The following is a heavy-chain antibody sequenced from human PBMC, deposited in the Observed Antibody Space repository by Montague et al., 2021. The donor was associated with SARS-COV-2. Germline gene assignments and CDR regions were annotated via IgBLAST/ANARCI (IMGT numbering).Heavy chain of an antibody. V-gene: IGHV4-39*07. CDR2: IYYSGST. D-gene: IGHD6-6*01. J-gene: IGHJ4*02. Sequence: SETLSLTCTVSGASISSSSYYWGWIRQPPGKGLEWIGSIYYSGSTYYNPSLKSRVTISVDTSKNQFSLKLSSVTAADTAVYYCARGREYSSSAGFDYWGQGTLVTVSS. CDR3: ARGREYSSSAGFDY. CDR1: GASISSSSYY.